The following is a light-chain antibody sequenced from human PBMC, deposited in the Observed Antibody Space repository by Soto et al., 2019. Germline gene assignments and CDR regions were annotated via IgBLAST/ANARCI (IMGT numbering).Light chain of an antibody. CDR2: GAS. CDR1: QTISSNS. Sequence: EIVLTQSPGTLSLSPGQRATLSCRAGQTISSNSLAWYQHEPGQAPRLLIYGASNRAIGISDRFSGSRSGTDFTLTISRLEPEDFAVYYCHQYGDSPFTFGPGTKVDIK. V-gene: IGKV3-20*01. CDR3: HQYGDSPFT. J-gene: IGKJ3*01.